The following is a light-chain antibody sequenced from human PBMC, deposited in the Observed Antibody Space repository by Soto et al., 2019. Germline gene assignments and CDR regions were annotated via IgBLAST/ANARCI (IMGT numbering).Light chain of an antibody. CDR2: DAS. V-gene: IGKV3-11*01. CDR1: QSVSSY. J-gene: IGKJ5*01. Sequence: EIVLTQSPATLSLSPGERATLSCRASQSVSSYLAWYQQKPGQAPRLLIYDASNRATGIPARFSGSGSGTDSTPTISGQELKNFEVNNCKKRRTGPPTPFGQGKRLKIK. CDR3: KKRRTGPPTP.